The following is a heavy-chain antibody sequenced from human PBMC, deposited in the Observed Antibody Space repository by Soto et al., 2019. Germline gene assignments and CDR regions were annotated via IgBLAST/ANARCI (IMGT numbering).Heavy chain of an antibody. J-gene: IGHJ4*02. Sequence: QVQLVESGGGLVKPGGSLRLSCVASGFRFSDFYMSWIRQAPGKGLEWVSFISGSGDTLYYADSVGGRFTVSRDNAKNSLYLQMNSLRAEDTAVYYCARLPRHNWNLFDFWGQGTLVSVSS. CDR2: ISGSGDTL. CDR1: GFRFSDFY. CDR3: ARLPRHNWNLFDF. D-gene: IGHD1-20*01. V-gene: IGHV3-11*01.